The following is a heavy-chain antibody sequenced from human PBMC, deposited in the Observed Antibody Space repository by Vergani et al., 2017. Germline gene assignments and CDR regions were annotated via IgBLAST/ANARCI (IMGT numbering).Heavy chain of an antibody. CDR3: AKDGLRAPSHYYYYYVMDV. CDR1: GFTFSSYG. CDR2: IRYDGSNK. J-gene: IGHJ6*02. V-gene: IGHV3-30*02. Sequence: VQLVESGGGVVQPGGSLRLSCAASGFTFSSYGMHWVRQAPGKGLEWVAFIRYDGSNKYYADSVKGRFTISRDNSKNTLYLQMNSLRAEDTAVYYCAKDGLRAPSHYYYYYVMDVWGQGTTVTVSS. D-gene: IGHD5-12*01.